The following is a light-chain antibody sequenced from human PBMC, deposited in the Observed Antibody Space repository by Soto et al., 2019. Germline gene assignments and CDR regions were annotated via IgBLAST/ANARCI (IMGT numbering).Light chain of an antibody. Sequence: QSVLTQPASVSGSPGQSITISCTGTSSDVGGYNYVSWYQHHPGTVPKLMIYEVSNRPSGVSYRFSGSKSGNTASLTISGLQAEDEADYYCSSYAISSSLYIFGTGTKVTVL. CDR2: EVS. V-gene: IGLV2-14*01. CDR1: SSDVGGYNY. CDR3: SSYAISSSLYI. J-gene: IGLJ1*01.